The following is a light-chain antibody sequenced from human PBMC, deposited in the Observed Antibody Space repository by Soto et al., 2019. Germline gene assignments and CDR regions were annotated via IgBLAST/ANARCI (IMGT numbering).Light chain of an antibody. V-gene: IGLV1-40*01. J-gene: IGLJ1*01. Sequence: QSVPTQPTSVNVGREQRVTISCTGSNAHIGAGYNVHWYQQLPGTATKLHIYGNSNRASGVPHRFSRTKSCTSASLAITGLQAEDEADYCCQSYNSSPSGSIFRTGTKVTVL. CDR3: QSYNSSPSGSI. CDR1: NAHIGAGYN. CDR2: GNS.